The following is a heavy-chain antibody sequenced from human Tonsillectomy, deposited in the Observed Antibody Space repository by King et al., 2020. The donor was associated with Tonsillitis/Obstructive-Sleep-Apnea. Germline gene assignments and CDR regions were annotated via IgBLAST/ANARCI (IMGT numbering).Heavy chain of an antibody. CDR1: GFTFSNYD. V-gene: IGHV3-13*04. J-gene: IGHJ4*02. Sequence: VQLVESGGGLVQPGGSLRPSCAASGFTFSNYDMHWVRQAQGKGVEWVSAIGTAGDTDYPGSVKGRFTLSRENAKNSWYPHMNSLRAGDTAVYYWARGKCSGGSCYYFDYWGQGTLVTVSS. CDR2: IGTAGDT. CDR3: ARGKCSGGSCYYFDY. D-gene: IGHD2-15*01.